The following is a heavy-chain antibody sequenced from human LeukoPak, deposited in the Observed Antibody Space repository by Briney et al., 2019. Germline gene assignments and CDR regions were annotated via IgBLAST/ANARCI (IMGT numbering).Heavy chain of an antibody. CDR3: ARGAGDGYNLPFDY. Sequence: PSETLSLTCTVSGDSIRNFYWNWIRQSPGKGLEWIGYIYQSGNTNYNPSLKSRLTMSIDTSKNQFSLKLSSVTAADTAVYYCARGAGDGYNLPFDYWGQGSLVTVSS. J-gene: IGHJ4*02. D-gene: IGHD5-24*01. V-gene: IGHV4-59*01. CDR1: GDSIRNFY. CDR2: IYQSGNT.